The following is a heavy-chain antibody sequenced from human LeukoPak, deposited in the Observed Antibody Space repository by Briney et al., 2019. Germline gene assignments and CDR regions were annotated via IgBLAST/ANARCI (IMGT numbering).Heavy chain of an antibody. CDR2: INPNSGGT. J-gene: IGHJ3*02. D-gene: IGHD1-26*01. CDR3: ARDKGELLWSDAFDI. V-gene: IGHV1-2*02. Sequence: ASVKVSCKASGYTFTGYYMHWVRQAPGHGLEWMGWINPNSGGTNYAQKFQGRATMTRDTSISTAYMELSRLRSDDTAVYYCARDKGELLWSDAFDIWGQGTMVTVSS. CDR1: GYTFTGYY.